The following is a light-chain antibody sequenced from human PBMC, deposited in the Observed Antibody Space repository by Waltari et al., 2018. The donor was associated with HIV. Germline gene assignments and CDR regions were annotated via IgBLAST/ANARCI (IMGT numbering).Light chain of an antibody. CDR2: GAS. CDR3: QQYGSSPWT. CDR1: QSVSSSH. V-gene: IGKV3-20*01. Sequence: EIVLTQSPGTLSLSPGERASQSVSSSHLAWYQQKPGQAPRLLIYGASSRATGIPDRFSGSGSGTDFTLTISRLEPEDFAVYYCQQYGSSPWTFGQGTKVEIK. J-gene: IGKJ1*01.